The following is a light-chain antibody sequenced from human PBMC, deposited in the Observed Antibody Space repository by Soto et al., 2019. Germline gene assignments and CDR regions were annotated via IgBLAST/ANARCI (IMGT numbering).Light chain of an antibody. Sequence: QLVLTQSPSASASLRASVKLTCTLSSGHSSYAIAWHQQQPEKGPRYLMKLNSDGSHTKGDGIPDRFSGSSSGAERYLTISSLQSEDEADYYCQTWGTGIQVFGGGTQLTVL. V-gene: IGLV4-69*01. CDR2: LNSDGSH. CDR3: QTWGTGIQV. CDR1: SGHSSYA. J-gene: IGLJ2*01.